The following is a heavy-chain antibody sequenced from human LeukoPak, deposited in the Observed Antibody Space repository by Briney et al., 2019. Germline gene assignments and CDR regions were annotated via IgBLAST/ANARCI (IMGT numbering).Heavy chain of an antibody. CDR2: ISGSGGST. Sequence: PGGSLRLSCAASGFTFSSYAMSWVRQAPGKGLEWVSAISGSGGSTYYADSVKGRFTISRDNSKNTLYLQMNSLRAEDTAVYYCAREELLWFGESTDRQAFDIWGQGTMVTVSS. J-gene: IGHJ3*02. CDR1: GFTFSSYA. CDR3: AREELLWFGESTDRQAFDI. D-gene: IGHD3-10*01. V-gene: IGHV3-23*01.